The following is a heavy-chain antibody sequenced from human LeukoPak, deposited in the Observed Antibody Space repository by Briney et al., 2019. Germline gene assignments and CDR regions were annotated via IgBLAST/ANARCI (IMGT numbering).Heavy chain of an antibody. CDR3: ARDMTTVSFDY. CDR2: ISSSSTYI. Sequence: GGSLGLSCAASGFTFSTYSMNWVRQAPGKGLEWVSSISSSSTYIYYADSVKGRFTISRDNAKNSLYLQMNSLRADDTAVYYCARDMTTVSFDYWGQGTLVTVSS. CDR1: GFTFSTYS. J-gene: IGHJ4*02. D-gene: IGHD4-17*01. V-gene: IGHV3-21*01.